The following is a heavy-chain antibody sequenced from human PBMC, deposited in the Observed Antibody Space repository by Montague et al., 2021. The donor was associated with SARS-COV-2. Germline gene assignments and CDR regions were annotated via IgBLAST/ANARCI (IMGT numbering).Heavy chain of an antibody. CDR3: ARDLRWGYYDILTGYYRPLDY. V-gene: IGHV3-48*04. CDR1: GFTFSSYS. D-gene: IGHD3-9*01. J-gene: IGHJ4*02. Sequence: SLRLSCAASGFTFSSYSMNWVRQAPGEGLEWVSYISSSSSTIYYADSVXGLFTISRDNAKNSLYLQMNSLRAEDTAVYYCARDLRWGYYDILTGYYRPLDYWGQGTLVTVSS. CDR2: ISSSSSTI.